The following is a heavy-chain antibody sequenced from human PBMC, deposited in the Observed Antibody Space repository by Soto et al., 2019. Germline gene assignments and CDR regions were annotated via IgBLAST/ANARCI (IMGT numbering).Heavy chain of an antibody. CDR3: AKDRGRYCSGGSCVLFDV. CDR1: DFTFSDYV. V-gene: IGHV3-30*18. D-gene: IGHD2-15*01. J-gene: IGHJ4*02. Sequence: GGSLRLSCAASDFTFSDYVMHWVRQAPGKGLEWVARISYDGNYKYYADPVKGRFTISRDTSKNTLFLQMNSLKLEDTAVYYCAKDRGRYCSGGSCVLFDVCGQGNLVTVSS. CDR2: ISYDGNYK.